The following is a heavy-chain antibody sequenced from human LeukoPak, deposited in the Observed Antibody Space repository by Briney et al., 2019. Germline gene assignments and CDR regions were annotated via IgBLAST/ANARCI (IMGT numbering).Heavy chain of an antibody. D-gene: IGHD3-10*01. CDR1: GHTFTYYA. CDR3: ARDEGHGLLWFGELLS. Sequence: GASVKVSCKASGHTFTYYAMHWVRQAPGQRLEWMGWINAGNGNTKYSQELQGRVTITRDTSASTAYMELSSLRSEDMAVYYCARDEGHGLLWFGELLSWGQGTLVTASS. CDR2: INAGNGNT. J-gene: IGHJ4*02. V-gene: IGHV1-3*03.